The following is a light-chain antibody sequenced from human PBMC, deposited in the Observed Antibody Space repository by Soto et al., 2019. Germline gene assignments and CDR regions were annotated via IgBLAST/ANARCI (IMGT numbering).Light chain of an antibody. Sequence: QSALTQPPSASRSPGQSVTISCTGTSSDVGVYNYVSWYQQHPGKAPKLLIYEVSKRPSGVPDRFSGSKSGNTASLTVSGLQAEDEADFYCSSYAGSNNVVFGGGTKVTVL. CDR1: SSDVGVYNY. CDR2: EVS. CDR3: SSYAGSNNVV. V-gene: IGLV2-8*02. J-gene: IGLJ2*01.